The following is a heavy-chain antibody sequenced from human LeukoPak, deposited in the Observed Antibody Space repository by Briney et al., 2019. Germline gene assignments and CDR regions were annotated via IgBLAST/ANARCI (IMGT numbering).Heavy chain of an antibody. V-gene: IGHV1-69*13. CDR1: GGTFSSYA. D-gene: IGHD3-22*01. J-gene: IGHJ3*02. CDR2: IIPIFGTA. Sequence: GASVRVSCKASGGTFSSYAISWVRQAPGQGLEWMGGIIPIFGTANYAQKFQGRVTITADESTSTAYMELSSLRSEDTAVYYCARAKYYDSSGLGAFDIWGQGTMVTVSS. CDR3: ARAKYYDSSGLGAFDI.